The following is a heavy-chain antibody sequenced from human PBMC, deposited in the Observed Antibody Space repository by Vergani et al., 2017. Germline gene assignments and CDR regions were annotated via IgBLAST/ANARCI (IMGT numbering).Heavy chain of an antibody. CDR2: IIPIFGTA. D-gene: IGHD1-7*01. J-gene: IGHJ3*02. CDR3: ARDRGTVSPHADAFDI. V-gene: IGHV1-69*14. Sequence: QVQLVQSGAEVKKPGSSVKVSCKASGGTFSSYAISWVRQAPGQGLEWMGRIIPIFGTANYAQKFQGRVTITADKSTSTAYMELSSLRSEDTAVYYCARDRGTVSPHADAFDIWGQGTMVTVSS. CDR1: GGTFSSYA.